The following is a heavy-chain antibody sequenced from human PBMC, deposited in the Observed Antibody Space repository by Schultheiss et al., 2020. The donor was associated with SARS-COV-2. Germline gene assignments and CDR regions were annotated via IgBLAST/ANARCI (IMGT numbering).Heavy chain of an antibody. CDR1: GGSFRGYY. J-gene: IGHJ4*02. D-gene: IGHD3-22*01. CDR3: ASSPGGYDSSGYGFDY. Sequence: SQTLSLTCAVYGGSFRGYYWSWIRQPPGKGLEWIGEINHSGSTNYNPSLKSRVTISVDTSKYQFSLKLNSVTAADTAVYYCASSPGGYDSSGYGFDYWGQGTLVTVSS. CDR2: INHSGST. V-gene: IGHV4-34*01.